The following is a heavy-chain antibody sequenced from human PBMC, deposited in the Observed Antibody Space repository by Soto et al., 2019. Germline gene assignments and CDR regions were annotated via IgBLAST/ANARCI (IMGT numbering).Heavy chain of an antibody. CDR1: GFTFTSSA. CDR2: IVVGSGNT. V-gene: IGHV1-58*01. CDR3: AADRYYDFWSGYPYYYYGMDV. J-gene: IGHJ6*02. Sequence: SVKVSCKASGFTFTSSAVQWVRQARGQRLEWIGWIVVGSGNTNYAQKFQERVTITRDMSTSTAYMELSSLGSEDTAMYYCAADRYYDFWSGYPYYYYGMDVWGQGTTVTVSS. D-gene: IGHD3-3*01.